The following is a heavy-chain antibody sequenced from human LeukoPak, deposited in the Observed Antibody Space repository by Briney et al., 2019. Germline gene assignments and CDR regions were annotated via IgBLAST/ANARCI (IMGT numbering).Heavy chain of an antibody. CDR1: GFTFSSYG. D-gene: IGHD2-21*01. Sequence: GGSLRLSCAASGFTFSSYGMHWVRQAPGKGLEWVAVISYDGSNKYYADSVKGRFTISRDNSKNTLYLQMNSLRAEDTAVYFCARERQDTILHSGAFDIWGQGTMVTVSS. CDR3: ARERQDTILHSGAFDI. V-gene: IGHV3-30*03. J-gene: IGHJ3*02. CDR2: ISYDGSNK.